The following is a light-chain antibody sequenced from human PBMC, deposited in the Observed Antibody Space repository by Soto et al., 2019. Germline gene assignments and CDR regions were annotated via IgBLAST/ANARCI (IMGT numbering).Light chain of an antibody. CDR3: QQSYSTLT. CDR2: GAS. J-gene: IGKJ4*01. V-gene: IGKV3-11*01. Sequence: EIVLTQSPATLSLYPGERATPSCRASQSVSSYLAWYQQKPGQAPRLLIYGASTRATGIPVRFSGSGSGTDFTLTISSLQPEDFATYYCQQSYSTLTFGGGTKVDI. CDR1: QSVSSY.